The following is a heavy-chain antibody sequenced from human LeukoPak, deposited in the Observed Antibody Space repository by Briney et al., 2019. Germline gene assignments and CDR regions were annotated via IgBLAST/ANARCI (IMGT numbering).Heavy chain of an antibody. Sequence: GASVKVSCKASGYTFTSYGISWVRQAPGQGLEWMGRIIPILGIANYAQKFQGRVTITADKSTSTAYMELSSLRSEDTAVYYCARDQWAVGVIAVAGTGWGQGTLVTVSS. J-gene: IGHJ4*02. V-gene: IGHV1-69*04. D-gene: IGHD6-19*01. CDR3: ARDQWAVGVIAVAGTG. CDR1: GYTFTSYG. CDR2: IIPILGIA.